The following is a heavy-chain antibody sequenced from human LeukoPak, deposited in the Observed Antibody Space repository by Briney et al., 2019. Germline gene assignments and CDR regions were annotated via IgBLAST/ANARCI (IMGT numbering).Heavy chain of an antibody. CDR1: GGSISSHY. D-gene: IGHD3-10*01. CDR2: IHYSGRT. CDR3: ARSTYGSGSHVGFDY. Sequence: SETLSLTCTVSGGSISSHYWSWIRQPPGKGLEWIGYIHYSGRTNSNPSLKSRVTISIDTSKNQVSLKLGSVTVADTAVYYCARSTYGSGSHVGFDYWGQGTLVTVSS. J-gene: IGHJ4*02. V-gene: IGHV4-59*11.